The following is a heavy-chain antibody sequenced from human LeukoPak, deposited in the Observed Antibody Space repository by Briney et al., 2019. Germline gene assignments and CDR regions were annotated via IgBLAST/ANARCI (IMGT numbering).Heavy chain of an antibody. Sequence: SETLSLTCTVSGGSISSSSYYWGWIRQPPGKGLEWIGSIYYSGSTFYNPSLKGRVTMSVDTSNNQFSLKLSSVTAADTAMYYCATLVVAAGTPSIDCWGQGTLVIVSS. D-gene: IGHD2-15*01. V-gene: IGHV4-39*01. J-gene: IGHJ4*02. CDR3: ATLVVAAGTPSIDC. CDR2: IYYSGST. CDR1: GGSISSSSYY.